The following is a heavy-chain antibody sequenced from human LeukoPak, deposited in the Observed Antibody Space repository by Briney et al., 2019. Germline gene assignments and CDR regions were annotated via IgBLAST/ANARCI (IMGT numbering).Heavy chain of an antibody. J-gene: IGHJ3*02. V-gene: IGHV4-4*07. CDR2: IYSSGST. CDR3: AGGVLYSGVSVPGFDI. D-gene: IGHD1-26*01. Sequence: SSETLSLTCAVSGDSATTYYWSWVRQPVGKGLEWIGRIYSSGSTNYNPSLRSRVTLSVDMSTKQFSLRLSSVTAAETAVYYCAGGVLYSGVSVPGFDIWGQGTMVTVSS. CDR1: GDSATTYY.